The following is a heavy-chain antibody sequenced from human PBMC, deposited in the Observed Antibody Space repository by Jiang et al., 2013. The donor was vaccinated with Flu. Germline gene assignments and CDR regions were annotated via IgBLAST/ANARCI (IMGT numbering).Heavy chain of an antibody. CDR1: GGSISSYY. V-gene: IGHV4-59*01. J-gene: IGHJ5*02. D-gene: IGHD2-2*01. Sequence: SSSGLVKPSETLSLTCTVSGGSISSYYWSWIRQPPGKGLEWIGYIYYSGSTNYNPSLKSRVTISVDTSKNQFSLKLSSVTAADTAVYYCARGAVVVPAASNWFDPGARDPGHRLL. CDR2: IYYSGST. CDR3: ARGAVVVPAASNWFDP.